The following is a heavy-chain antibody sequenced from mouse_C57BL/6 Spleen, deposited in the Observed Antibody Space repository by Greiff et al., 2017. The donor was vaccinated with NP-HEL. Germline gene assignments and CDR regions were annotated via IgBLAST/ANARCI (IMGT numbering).Heavy chain of an antibody. CDR2: IDPSDSYT. V-gene: IGHV1-50*01. CDR1: GYTFTSYW. CDR3: ARGEDYYYGRSATAY. Sequence: QVQLQQPGAELVKPGASVKLSCKASGYTFTSYWMQWVKQRPGQGLEWIGEIDPSDSYTNYNEKFKSKATLTVDKSSSTAYMQLSSLTSEDSAVYYCARGEDYYYGRSATAYWGQGTLVTVSA. J-gene: IGHJ3*01. D-gene: IGHD1-1*01.